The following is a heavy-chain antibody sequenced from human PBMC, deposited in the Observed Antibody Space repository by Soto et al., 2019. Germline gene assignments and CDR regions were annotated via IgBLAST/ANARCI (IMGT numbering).Heavy chain of an antibody. V-gene: IGHV4-30-2*01. CDR2: IYHSGST. D-gene: IGHD3-22*01. CDR1: GGSISSGGYS. CDR3: ARQYYYDSSGYYYRWFDP. J-gene: IGHJ5*02. Sequence: SETLSLTCAVSGGSISSGGYSWSWIRQLPGKGLEWIGYIYHSGSTYYNPSLKSRVTISVDRSKNQFSLKLSSVTAADTAVYYCARQYYYDSSGYYYRWFDPWGQGTLVTVSS.